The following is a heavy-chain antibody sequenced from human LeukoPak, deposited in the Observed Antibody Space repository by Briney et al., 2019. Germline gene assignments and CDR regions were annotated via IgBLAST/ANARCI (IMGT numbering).Heavy chain of an antibody. CDR3: AKDPEDIVVVPAATVGGFDI. J-gene: IGHJ3*02. D-gene: IGHD2-2*01. Sequence: GGSLRLSCAASGFTFSSYAMSWVRQAPGKGLEWVSAISGSGGSTYYADSVKGRFTISRDNSKNTLYLQINSLRAEDTAVYYCAKDPEDIVVVPAATVGGFDIWGQGTMVTVSS. CDR1: GFTFSSYA. CDR2: ISGSGGST. V-gene: IGHV3-23*01.